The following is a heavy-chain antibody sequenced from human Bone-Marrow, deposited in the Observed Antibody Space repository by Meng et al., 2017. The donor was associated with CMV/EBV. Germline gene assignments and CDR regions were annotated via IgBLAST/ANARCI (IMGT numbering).Heavy chain of an antibody. Sequence: SETLSLTCTVSGYSISSGYYWGWIRQPPGKGLEWIGSIYHSGSTYYNPSLKSRVTISVDTSKNQFSLKLSSVTAADTAVYYCARDLGSSWPGYWGQGKLVTVSS. V-gene: IGHV4-38-2*02. CDR1: GYSISSGYY. D-gene: IGHD6-13*01. CDR3: ARDLGSSWPGY. CDR2: IYHSGST. J-gene: IGHJ4*02.